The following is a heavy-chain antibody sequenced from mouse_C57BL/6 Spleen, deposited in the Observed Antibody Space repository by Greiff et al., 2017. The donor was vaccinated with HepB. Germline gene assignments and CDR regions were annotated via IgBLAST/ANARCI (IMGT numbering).Heavy chain of an antibody. V-gene: IGHV3-1*01. D-gene: IGHD4-1*01. CDR3: ASSNWDWFAY. CDR1: GYSITSGYD. CDR2: ISYSGST. J-gene: IGHJ3*01. Sequence: EVQLQESGPGMVKPSQSLSLTCTVTGYSITSGYDWHWIRHFPGNKLEWMGYISYSGSTNYNPSLKSRISITHDTSKNHFFLKLNSVTTEDTATYYCASSNWDWFAYWGQGTLVTVSA.